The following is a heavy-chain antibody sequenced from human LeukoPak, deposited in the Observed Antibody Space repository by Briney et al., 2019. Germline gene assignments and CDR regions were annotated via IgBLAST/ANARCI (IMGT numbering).Heavy chain of an antibody. V-gene: IGHV3-23*01. CDR1: GFTFSSYA. D-gene: IGHD3-10*01. Sequence: GGSLRLSCAASGFTFSSYAMSWVRQAPGKGLEWVSAISGSGGSTYYADSVKGRFTISRDNSKNTLYLQMNSLRAEDTAVYYCAKDYGSGTYYNGLYFDYWGQGTLVTVSS. J-gene: IGHJ4*02. CDR3: AKDYGSGTYYNGLYFDY. CDR2: ISGSGGST.